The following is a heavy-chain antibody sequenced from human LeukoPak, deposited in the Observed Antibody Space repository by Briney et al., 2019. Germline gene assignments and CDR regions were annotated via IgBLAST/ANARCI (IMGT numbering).Heavy chain of an antibody. CDR1: GFTVSSNY. D-gene: IGHD4-23*01. Sequence: GGSLRLSCAASGFTVSSNYMNWVRQAPGKGLEWVSVIYSGGSTYYADSVKGRFTISRDNSKNTLYLQMNSLRAEDTAVYYCASLYGGNSVYFQHWGQGTLVTVSS. CDR2: IYSGGST. V-gene: IGHV3-53*01. J-gene: IGHJ1*01. CDR3: ASLYGGNSVYFQH.